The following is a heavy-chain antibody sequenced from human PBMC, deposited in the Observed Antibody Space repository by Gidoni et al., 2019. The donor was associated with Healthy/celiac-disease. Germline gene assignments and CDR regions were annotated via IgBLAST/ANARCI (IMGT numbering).Heavy chain of an antibody. CDR2: ISSSSSTI. V-gene: IGHV3-48*01. CDR1: GFTFSSYS. J-gene: IGHJ2*01. Sequence: LVQPGGSLRLSCAASGFTFSSYSMNWVRQAPGKGLEWVSYISSSSSTIYYADSVKGRFTISRDNAKNSLYLQMNSLRAEDTAVYYCAREGDDYGDYSTNWYFDLWGRGTLVTVSS. CDR3: AREGDDYGDYSTNWYFDL. D-gene: IGHD4-17*01.